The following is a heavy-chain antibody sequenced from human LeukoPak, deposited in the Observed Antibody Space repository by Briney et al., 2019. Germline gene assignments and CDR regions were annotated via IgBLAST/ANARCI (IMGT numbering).Heavy chain of an antibody. V-gene: IGHV4-61*02. D-gene: IGHD1-26*01. CDR1: GGSISSGSYY. J-gene: IGHJ4*02. CDR2: IYTSGST. CDR3: AREGVYRWEPGIDY. Sequence: MTSGTLSLTCTVSGGSISSGSYYWTWIRQPAGKGLEYIGRIYTSGSTSYNPSLKSRVTISVDTSKNQFSLKLSSVTAADTAVYYCAREGVYRWEPGIDYWGQGTLVTVSS.